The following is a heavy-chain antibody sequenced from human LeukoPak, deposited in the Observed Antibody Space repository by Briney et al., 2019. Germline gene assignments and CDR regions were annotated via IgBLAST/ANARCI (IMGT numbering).Heavy chain of an antibody. CDR2: ISAYNGNT. V-gene: IGHV1-18*01. Sequence: ASVKVSCKASGYTFTSYGISWVRQAPGQGLEWMGWISAYNGNTNYVQKLQGRVTMTADTSTSTAYMELRSLRSDDTAVYYCARDEDPGYSSSWIDYWGQGTLVTVSS. D-gene: IGHD6-13*01. J-gene: IGHJ4*02. CDR1: GYTFTSYG. CDR3: ARDEDPGYSSSWIDY.